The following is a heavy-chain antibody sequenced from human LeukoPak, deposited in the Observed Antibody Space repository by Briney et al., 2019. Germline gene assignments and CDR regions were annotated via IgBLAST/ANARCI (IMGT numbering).Heavy chain of an antibody. Sequence: PGGSLRLSCVASGFSFSSYWMSWVRQAPGKGLEGVANIKQDGSEKYYMDSVKGRFTISRDNAKNSLYLQMNSLRAEDTAVYYCARGFSTWGYYFDYWGQGTLVTVSS. J-gene: IGHJ4*02. D-gene: IGHD3-16*01. CDR3: ARGFSTWGYYFDY. CDR1: GFSFSSYW. CDR2: IKQDGSEK. V-gene: IGHV3-7*01.